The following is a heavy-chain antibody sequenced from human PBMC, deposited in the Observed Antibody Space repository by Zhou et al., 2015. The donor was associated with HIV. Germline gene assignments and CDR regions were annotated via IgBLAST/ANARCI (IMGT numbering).Heavy chain of an antibody. CDR1: GYSFTTFH. Sequence: QVQLVQSGAEVKKPGASVKISCKASGYSFTTFHMLWVRQAPGQGLKWMGEINPRNEKTNYAQDFQGRVTISTDTSTSTAYMELRSLRSDDTAVYYCARVPTTVTTGGRLRPSYYGMDVWGQGTTVTVSS. CDR2: INPRNEKT. D-gene: IGHD4-17*01. J-gene: IGHJ6*02. CDR3: ARVPTTVTTGGRLRPSYYGMDV. V-gene: IGHV1-46*01.